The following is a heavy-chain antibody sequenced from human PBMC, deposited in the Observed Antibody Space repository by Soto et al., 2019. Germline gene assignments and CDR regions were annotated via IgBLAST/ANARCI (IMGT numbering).Heavy chain of an antibody. CDR2: FIPIFGTT. CDR1: GGAFSNYA. J-gene: IGHJ4*02. CDR3: ARSIGSSSFYFDF. Sequence: QVHLVQSGAEVKKPGSSVKVSCKTSGGAFSNYAVSWVRQAPGQGFEWMGGFIPIFGTTTYAQNFEGRVTTTADESTTTAYMQLRRLRAEDPAVYCCARSIGSSSFYFDFWGQGTLVTVSS. D-gene: IGHD6-6*01. V-gene: IGHV1-69*01.